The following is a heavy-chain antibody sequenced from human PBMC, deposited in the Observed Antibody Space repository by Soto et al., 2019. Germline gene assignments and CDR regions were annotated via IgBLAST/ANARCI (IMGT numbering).Heavy chain of an antibody. CDR2: INHSGST. CDR1: GGSFSGYY. D-gene: IGHD3-3*01. Sequence: PSETLSLTCAVYGGSFSGYYWSWIRQPPGKGLEWIGEINHSGSTNYNPSLKSRVTISVDNSKNTLYLEMNSLRAEDTALYYCAKTPLTILPGIFWFDPWGQGTLVIVSS. J-gene: IGHJ5*02. CDR3: AKTPLTILPGIFWFDP. V-gene: IGHV4-34*01.